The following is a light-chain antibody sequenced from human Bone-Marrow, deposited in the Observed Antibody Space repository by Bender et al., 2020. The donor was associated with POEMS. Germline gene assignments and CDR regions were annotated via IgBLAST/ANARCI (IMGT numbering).Light chain of an antibody. CDR3: QSYDNSLGGWV. V-gene: IGLV1-40*01. J-gene: IGLJ3*02. Sequence: GVSDRFSGSKSGTSASLAITGLQAEDEGDYYCQSYDNSLGGWVFGGGTKLTVL.